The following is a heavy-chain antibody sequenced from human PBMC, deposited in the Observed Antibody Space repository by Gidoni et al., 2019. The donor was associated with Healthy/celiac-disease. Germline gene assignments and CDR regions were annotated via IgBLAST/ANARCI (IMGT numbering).Heavy chain of an antibody. D-gene: IGHD3-10*01. J-gene: IGHJ4*02. CDR3: AKQYYGSGSPLGY. V-gene: IGHV3-30*18. Sequence: WVAVISYDGSNKYYADSVKGRFTISRDNSKNTLYLQMNSLRAEDTAVYYCAKQYYGSGSPLGYWGQGTLVTVSS. CDR2: ISYDGSNK.